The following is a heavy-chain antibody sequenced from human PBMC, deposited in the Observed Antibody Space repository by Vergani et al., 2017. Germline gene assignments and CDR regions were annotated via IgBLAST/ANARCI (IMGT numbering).Heavy chain of an antibody. CDR1: GYTFTSYY. V-gene: IGHV1-46*01. D-gene: IGHD3-10*01. Sequence: QVQLVQSGAEVKKPGASVKVSCKASGYTFTSYYMHWVRQAPGQGLEWMGILNPSGGSTSYAQKFQGRVTMTRDTSTSTVYMELNSLRAEDTAVYYCARRDPGRGRALADPWGQGTLVTVSS. CDR3: ARRDPGRGRALADP. CDR2: LNPSGGST. J-gene: IGHJ5*02.